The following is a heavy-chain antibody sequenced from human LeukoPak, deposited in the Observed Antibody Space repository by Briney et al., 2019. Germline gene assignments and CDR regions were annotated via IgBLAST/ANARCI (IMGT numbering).Heavy chain of an antibody. D-gene: IGHD2-15*01. J-gene: IGHJ2*01. CDR2: IYYRGST. V-gene: IGHV4-59*08. CDR3: ARRAVVVLSPEWYFDL. CDR1: GDSIRSFY. Sequence: PSETLSLTCSVSGDSIRSFYWSWIRQVPGKGLEWIGYIYYRGSTYSNPSLQSRVTISGDTSKNQLSLRLSSVTAADTAVYYCARRAVVVLSPEWYFDLWGRGTPVTVSS.